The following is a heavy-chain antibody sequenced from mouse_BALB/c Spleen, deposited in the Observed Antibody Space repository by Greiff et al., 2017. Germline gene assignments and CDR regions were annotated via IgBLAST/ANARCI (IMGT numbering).Heavy chain of an antibody. CDR2: ISSGGGST. CDR3: ARRGLRQYYAMDY. CDR1: GFAFSSYD. J-gene: IGHJ4*01. V-gene: IGHV5-12-1*01. D-gene: IGHD2-4*01. Sequence: EVQLVESGGGLVKPGGSLKLSCAASGFAFSSYDMSWVRQTPEKRLEWVAYISSGGGSTYYPDTVKGRFTISRDNAKNTLYLQMSSLKSEDTAMYYCARRGLRQYYAMDYWGQGTSVTVSS.